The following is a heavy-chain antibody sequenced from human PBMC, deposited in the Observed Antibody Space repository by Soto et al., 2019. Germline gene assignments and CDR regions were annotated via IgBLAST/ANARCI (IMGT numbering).Heavy chain of an antibody. CDR1: GFSLTTSGAA. Sequence: QITLKESGPTLVKPTQTLTLTCMFSGFSLTTSGAAVAWIRQSPGKALEWLALIYWDDDKRYNPSLKSRLTITKDTSKNKVVLTMTNMDPVDTGTYYCAHRPVVVGAYYFDSWGQGTLVTVSS. D-gene: IGHD2-21*01. CDR2: IYWDDDK. V-gene: IGHV2-5*02. CDR3: AHRPVVVGAYYFDS. J-gene: IGHJ4*02.